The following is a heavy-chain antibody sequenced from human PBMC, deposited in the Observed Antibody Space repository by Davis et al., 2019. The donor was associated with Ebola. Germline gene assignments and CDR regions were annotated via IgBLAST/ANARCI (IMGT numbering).Heavy chain of an antibody. V-gene: IGHV3-11*01. CDR1: GFTFSDYY. Sequence: GESLKISCAASGFTFSDYYMSWIRQAPGKGLEWVSYISSSGSTIYYADSVKGRFTISRDNAKNSLYLQMNSLRAEDTAVYYCARVAWLENYDYWGQGTLVTVSS. D-gene: IGHD3-22*01. CDR3: ARVAWLENYDY. J-gene: IGHJ4*02. CDR2: ISSSGSTI.